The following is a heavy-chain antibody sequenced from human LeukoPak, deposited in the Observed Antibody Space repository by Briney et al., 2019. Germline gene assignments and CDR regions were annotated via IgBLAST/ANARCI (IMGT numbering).Heavy chain of an antibody. CDR1: GFTFSSYA. D-gene: IGHD3-3*01. CDR2: ISGSGGST. Sequence: PGGSLRLSCAASGFTFSSYAMSWVRQAPGKGLEWVSAISGSGGSTYYADSVKGRFTISRDNSKNTLYLQMNSLRAEDTAVYYCAKDPNYDFWSGLYYFDYWGQGTLVTVSS. J-gene: IGHJ4*02. CDR3: AKDPNYDFWSGLYYFDY. V-gene: IGHV3-23*01.